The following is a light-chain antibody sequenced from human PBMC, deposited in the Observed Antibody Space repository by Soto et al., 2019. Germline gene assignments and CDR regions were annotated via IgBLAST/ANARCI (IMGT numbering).Light chain of an antibody. CDR2: DVT. J-gene: IGLJ2*01. CDR3: SSYASNRAIL. CDR1: SSDVGGYIY. Sequence: QSALTQPASVSGSPGQSITISCTGTSSDVGGYIYVSWYQQYPGKAPKLMIYDVTNRPSGVSNRFSGSKSGNTASLTISGLQAEDEADYYCSSYASNRAILFGGGTQLTVL. V-gene: IGLV2-14*01.